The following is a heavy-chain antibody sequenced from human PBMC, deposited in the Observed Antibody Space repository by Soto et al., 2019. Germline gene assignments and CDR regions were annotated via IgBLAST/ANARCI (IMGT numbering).Heavy chain of an antibody. CDR3: AKRAVPSTVWGLFDY. D-gene: IGHD3-16*01. Sequence: PGGSLRLSCAASGFTFSSFPMSWVRQAPGKGLEWASTISGTDGTTYYADSVKGRFTISRDNSRNTLHLQMNSLRAEDTAVYYCAKRAVPSTVWGLFDYWGQGTLVTVSS. J-gene: IGHJ4*02. CDR1: GFTFSSFP. CDR2: ISGTDGTT. V-gene: IGHV3-23*01.